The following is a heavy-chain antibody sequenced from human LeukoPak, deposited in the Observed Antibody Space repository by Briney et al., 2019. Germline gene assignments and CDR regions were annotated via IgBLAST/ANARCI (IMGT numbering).Heavy chain of an antibody. J-gene: IGHJ4*02. D-gene: IGHD1-26*01. CDR2: VYTSGST. CDR1: GASISSYY. V-gene: IGHV4-4*07. Sequence: PSETLSLTCTVSGASISSYYWSWIRQPAGKGLEWIGRVYTSGSTNYNPSLKSRVTISVDKSKNQFFLKLTSVTAADTVVYYCAGRDYWGQGTLVTVTS. CDR3: AGRDY.